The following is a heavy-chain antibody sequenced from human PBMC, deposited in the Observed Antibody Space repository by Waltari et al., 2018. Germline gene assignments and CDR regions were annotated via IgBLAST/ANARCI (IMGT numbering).Heavy chain of an antibody. CDR1: GFTFTDAW. Sequence: EVQVVESGGGLVKPGGSLRLSCAASGFTFTDAWMIWVRQAPGLGLEWVGRIKSKTDGGTTEYAAPVKGRFIISRYDSENTLYLQMNSLKMEDTAVYYCAANRGNSCYGHWGQGTLVTVSS. D-gene: IGHD2-15*01. V-gene: IGHV3-15*01. CDR2: IKSKTDGGTT. J-gene: IGHJ4*02. CDR3: AANRGNSCYGH.